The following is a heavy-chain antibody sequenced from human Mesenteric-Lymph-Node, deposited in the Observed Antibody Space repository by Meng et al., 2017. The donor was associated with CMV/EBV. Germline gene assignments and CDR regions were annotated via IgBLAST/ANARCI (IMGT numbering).Heavy chain of an antibody. CDR2: IYPDDSDT. J-gene: IGHJ4*02. D-gene: IGHD3-3*01. CDR3: ARGASHYDFWSAYYAVNPFDF. CDR1: W. V-gene: IGHV5-51*01. Sequence: WVAWGRQLPGEGLEWMGIIYPDDSDTRYSPSFEGQVTISADNSIATAFLHWSSLKASDTAMYYCARGASHYDFWSAYYAVNPFDFWGQGTLVTVSS.